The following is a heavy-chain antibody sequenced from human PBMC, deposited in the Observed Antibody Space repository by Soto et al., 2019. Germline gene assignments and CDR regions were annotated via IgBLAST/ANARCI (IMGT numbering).Heavy chain of an antibody. CDR1: GGSISSSSYY. Sequence: QLQLQESGPGLVKPSESLSLTCTVSGGSISSSSYYWGWIRQPPGKGLEWIGSIYYSGSTYYNPSLKSRVTISVDTSKNQFSLKLSSVTAADTAVYYCARAPTYYDILTAAFQHWGQGTLVTVSS. CDR2: IYYSGST. J-gene: IGHJ1*01. V-gene: IGHV4-39*01. D-gene: IGHD3-9*01. CDR3: ARAPTYYDILTAAFQH.